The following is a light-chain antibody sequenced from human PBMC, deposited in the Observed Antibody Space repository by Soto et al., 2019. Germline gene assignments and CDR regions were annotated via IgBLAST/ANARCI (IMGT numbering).Light chain of an antibody. V-gene: IGLV2-14*01. CDR1: GSDVGGYNH. CDR3: SSYTRSTPYV. J-gene: IGLJ1*01. CDR2: EVR. Sequence: QSALTQPTSVSGSPGQSITISCTGTGSDVGGYNHVSWYQQHPGKAPKLMIYEVRSRPSGVSNRFSGSKSGNTASLTISGIQADAEADYSCSSYTRSTPYVFGTGTKLTVL.